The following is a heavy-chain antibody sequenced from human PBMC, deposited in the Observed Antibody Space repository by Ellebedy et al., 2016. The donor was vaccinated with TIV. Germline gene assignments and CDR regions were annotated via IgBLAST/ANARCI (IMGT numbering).Heavy chain of an antibody. Sequence: PGGSLRLSCAASGFSFDDYTMHWVRQAPGKGLEWVSGVSWNSGNIDYAGSVKGRFTISRDNAKNSLYLQMNSLRAEDTALYYCVKGYFDSSGFYPYFDYWGQGTLVTVSS. CDR2: VSWNSGNI. CDR1: GFSFDDYT. D-gene: IGHD3-22*01. CDR3: VKGYFDSSGFYPYFDY. V-gene: IGHV3-9*01. J-gene: IGHJ4*02.